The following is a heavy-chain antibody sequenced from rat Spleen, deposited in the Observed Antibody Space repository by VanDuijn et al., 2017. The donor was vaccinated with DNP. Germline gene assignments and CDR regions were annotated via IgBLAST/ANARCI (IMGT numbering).Heavy chain of an antibody. CDR3: SRRGYRYNYDYALDV. CDR1: GFPFSDYN. Sequence: EVQLVESGGGLVQPGRSLKLSCAASGFPFSDYNMAWVRQAPRKGLEWVATISYDGSSVFYRDSVKGRFIISRDNVKATLYLQMASLTSEDTATYFCSRRGYRYNYDYALDVWGQGTSVTVSS. J-gene: IGHJ4*01. D-gene: IGHD1-5*01. V-gene: IGHV5-7*01. CDR2: ISYDGSSV.